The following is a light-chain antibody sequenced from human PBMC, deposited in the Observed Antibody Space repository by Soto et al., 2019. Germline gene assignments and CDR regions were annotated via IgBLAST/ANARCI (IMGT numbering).Light chain of an antibody. CDR2: RNN. V-gene: IGLV1-47*01. J-gene: IGLJ1*01. CDR3: ATCDDSLNGFYV. CDR1: TSNIGSNY. Sequence: QSLLTQPPSAYGTSGQGLTISCSGSTSNIGSNYVYWYQQLSGTAPKLLIYRNNQRPSVVPDRFSGSKSGTSASLAISGLRSDDEADYFCATCDDSLNGFYVFGTGTKVTVL.